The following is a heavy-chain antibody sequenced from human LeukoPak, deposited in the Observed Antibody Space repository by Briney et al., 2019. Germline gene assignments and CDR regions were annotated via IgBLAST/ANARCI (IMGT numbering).Heavy chain of an antibody. J-gene: IGHJ4*02. CDR3: AKSYDNGWYVCDY. Sequence: PGGSLRLSCAASGFTFSSYPMHWVRQAPGTGLEWVAVISYDGSNKYYADSVKGRFTISRDNSKKKLYLEMNSLRPEDTAVYYCAKSYDNGWYVCDYWGQGSLVTVSS. D-gene: IGHD6-19*01. CDR1: GFTFSSYP. CDR2: ISYDGSNK. V-gene: IGHV3-30*18.